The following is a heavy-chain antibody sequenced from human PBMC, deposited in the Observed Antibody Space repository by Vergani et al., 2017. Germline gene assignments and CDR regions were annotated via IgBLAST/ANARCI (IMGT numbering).Heavy chain of an antibody. CDR3: ARHNNILTGYYTPDAFDI. V-gene: IGHV7-4-1*02. Sequence: QVYLVQSGSELKRPGASVKASCPASGYTFTTYAMNWVRQAPGQGLEWMGWINTNTGNPTYAQGFTGRFVFSLDTSVSTAYLQISSLKAEDTAVYYCARHNNILTGYYTPDAFDIWGQGTMVTVSS. CDR1: GYTFTTYA. D-gene: IGHD3-9*01. CDR2: INTNTGNP. J-gene: IGHJ3*02.